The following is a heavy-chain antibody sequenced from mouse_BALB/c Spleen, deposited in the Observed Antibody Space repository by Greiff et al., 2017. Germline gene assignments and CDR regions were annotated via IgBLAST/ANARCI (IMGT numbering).Heavy chain of an antibody. CDR3: TRWTTASMDY. D-gene: IGHD1-2*01. CDR2: IYPGNSDT. Sequence: AQLQQSGTVLARPGASVKMSCKASGYTFTSYWMHWVKQRPGQGLEWIGAIYPGNSDTSYNQKFKGKAKLTAVTSTSTAYMELSSLTNEDSAVYYCTRWTTASMDYWGQGTSVTVSS. J-gene: IGHJ4*01. V-gene: IGHV1-5*01. CDR1: GYTFTSYW.